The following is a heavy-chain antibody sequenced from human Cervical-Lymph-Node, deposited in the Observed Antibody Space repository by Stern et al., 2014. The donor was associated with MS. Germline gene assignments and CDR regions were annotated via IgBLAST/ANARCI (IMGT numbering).Heavy chain of an antibody. V-gene: IGHV3-15*01. Sequence: EVQLLESGGGLVKPGGSLRLSCAASGFTFSNAWMTWVRQAPGKGLEWVGRIKSETDGGTNDYAAPVKGRFTISRDDSKNTLYLQMNSLKTEDTAVYYCTTHKGYPDYWGQGTLVTVSS. CDR2: IKSETDGGTN. CDR1: GFTFSNAW. CDR3: TTHKGYPDY. J-gene: IGHJ4*02. D-gene: IGHD5-18*01.